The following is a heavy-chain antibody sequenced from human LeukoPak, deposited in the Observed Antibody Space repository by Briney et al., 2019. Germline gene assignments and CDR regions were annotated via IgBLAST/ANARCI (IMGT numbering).Heavy chain of an antibody. CDR1: GYTFTGYY. V-gene: IGHV1-2*06. D-gene: IGHD2-2*01. CDR2: INPNSGGT. Sequence: RASVKVSCKASGYTFTGYYMHWVRQAPGQGLEWMGRINPNSGGTNYAQKFQGRVTMTRDTSISTAYMELSRLRSDDTAVYYCAREAVYCSSTSCASLLAQDYWGQGTLVTVSS. J-gene: IGHJ4*02. CDR3: AREAVYCSSTSCASLLAQDY.